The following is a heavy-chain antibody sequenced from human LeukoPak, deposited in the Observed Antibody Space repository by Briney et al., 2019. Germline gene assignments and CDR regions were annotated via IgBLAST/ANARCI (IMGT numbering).Heavy chain of an antibody. D-gene: IGHD1-26*01. CDR3: AKDLGRYRNNFFDY. J-gene: IGHJ4*02. Sequence: GGSLRLSCAASGFTFSSIAMSWVRQAPDKGLEGVSTISGSGGGTYYADSVQGRFTISRDDSKNTLYLQMNSLRADDTAVYYCAKDLGRYRNNFFDYWGQGNLVTVSS. CDR1: GFTFSSIA. V-gene: IGHV3-23*01. CDR2: ISGSGGGT.